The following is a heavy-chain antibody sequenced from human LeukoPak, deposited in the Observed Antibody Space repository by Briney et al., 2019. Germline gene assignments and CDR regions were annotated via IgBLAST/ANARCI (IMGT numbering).Heavy chain of an antibody. CDR3: ARGFNCGGDCYAPGYDY. CDR2: INPNSGGT. D-gene: IGHD2-21*01. Sequence: ASVKVSCKASGYTFTGYYMHWVRQAPGQGLEWMGWINPNSGGTNYAQKFQGRVTMTRDTSIGTAYMKLSRLRSDDTAVYYCARGFNCGGDCYAPGYDYWGQGTLVTVSS. J-gene: IGHJ4*02. CDR1: GYTFTGYY. V-gene: IGHV1-2*02.